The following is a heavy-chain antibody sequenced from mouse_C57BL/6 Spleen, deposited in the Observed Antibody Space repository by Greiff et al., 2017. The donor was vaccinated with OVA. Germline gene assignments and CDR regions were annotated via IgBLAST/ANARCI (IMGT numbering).Heavy chain of an antibody. CDR1: GYTFTSYW. D-gene: IGHD1-1*01. V-gene: IGHV1-50*01. Sequence: QVQLQQPGAELVKSGASVKLSCKASGYTFTSYWMPWVKQRPGQGLEWIGEIDPSDSYTNYDQKFKGKATLTVDTSSSTAYMQLSSLTSEDSAVYYYARRGVATDYAMGYWGQGASVTISS. CDR2: IDPSDSYT. CDR3: ARRGVATDYAMGY. J-gene: IGHJ4*01.